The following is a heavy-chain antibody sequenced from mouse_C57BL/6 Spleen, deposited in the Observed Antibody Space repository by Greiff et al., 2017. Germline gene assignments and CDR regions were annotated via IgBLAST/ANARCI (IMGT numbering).Heavy chain of an antibody. D-gene: IGHD2-1*01. V-gene: IGHV5-9-1*02. J-gene: IGHJ3*01. CDR2: ISSGGDYI. Sequence: EVKVVESGEGLVKPGGSLKLSCAASGFTFSSYAMSWVRQTPEQRLEWVAYISSGGDYIYYADTVKGRFTISIDNARNTLYLQMSSLTSEDTAMYECTRDWDYGSYGWFAYWGQGTMVTVSA. CDR1: GFTFSSYA. CDR3: TRDWDYGSYGWFAY.